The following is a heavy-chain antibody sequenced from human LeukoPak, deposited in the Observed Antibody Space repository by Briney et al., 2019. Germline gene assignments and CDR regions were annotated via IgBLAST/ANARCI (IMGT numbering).Heavy chain of an antibody. CDR1: GFTFSSYA. CDR2: IGGSGGST. CDR3: AKVWGYCSGGSCDY. Sequence: GGSLRLSCAASGFTFSSYAMSWVRQAPGKGLEWVSAIGGSGGSTYYADSVKGRFTISRDNSKNTLYLQMNSLRAEDTAVYYCAKVWGYCSGGSCDYWGRGTLVTVSS. V-gene: IGHV3-23*01. J-gene: IGHJ4*02. D-gene: IGHD2-15*01.